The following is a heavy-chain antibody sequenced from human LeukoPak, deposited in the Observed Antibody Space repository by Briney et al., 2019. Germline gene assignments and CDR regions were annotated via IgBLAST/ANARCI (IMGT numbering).Heavy chain of an antibody. J-gene: IGHJ6*02. V-gene: IGHV4-61*05. Sequence: SETLSLTCTVSGGSISSSSYYWGWIRQPPGKGLEWIGYIYYSGSTNYNPSLKSRVTISVDTSKNQFSLKLSSVTAADTAVYYRARHRDFGELINGMDVWGQGTTVTVSS. CDR2: IYYSGST. CDR3: ARHRDFGELINGMDV. D-gene: IGHD3-10*01. CDR1: GGSISSSSYY.